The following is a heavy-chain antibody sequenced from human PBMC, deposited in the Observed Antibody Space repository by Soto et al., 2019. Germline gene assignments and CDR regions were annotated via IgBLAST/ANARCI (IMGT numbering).Heavy chain of an antibody. D-gene: IGHD3-3*01. Sequence: GGSLRLSCAASGFSFDDYTMHWVRPAPGKGLEWVSLISWDGGSTYYADSVKGRFTISRDNSKNSLYLQMNSLRTEDTALYYCAKDIGITIFGVVSYGMDVWGQGTTVTVSS. V-gene: IGHV3-43*01. CDR1: GFSFDDYT. CDR3: AKDIGITIFGVVSYGMDV. CDR2: ISWDGGST. J-gene: IGHJ6*02.